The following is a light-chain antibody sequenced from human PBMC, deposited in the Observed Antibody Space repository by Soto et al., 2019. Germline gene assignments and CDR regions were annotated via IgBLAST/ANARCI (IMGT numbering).Light chain of an antibody. V-gene: IGKV3-15*01. J-gene: IGKJ1*01. CDR2: FAS. CDR3: QQYYTWPRGT. CDR1: QGISSD. Sequence: EIVMTQSPATLSVSPVERATLSCRASQGISSDLAWYQQKPGQAPRLLIFFASTRATGVPDRFSGSGSGTDFTLTISSLQSADFGVYYCQQYYTWPRGTFGQGTKVDIK.